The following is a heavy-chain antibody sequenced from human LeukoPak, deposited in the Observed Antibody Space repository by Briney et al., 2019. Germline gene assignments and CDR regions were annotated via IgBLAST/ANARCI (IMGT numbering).Heavy chain of an antibody. J-gene: IGHJ4*02. Sequence: ASVKVSCKASGYTFTSYYMHWVRQAPGQGLEWMGWINPNSGGTNYAQKFQGRVTMTRDTSISTAYMELSRLRSDDTAVYYCARPWLVGWGFDYWGQGTLVTVSS. CDR2: INPNSGGT. CDR3: ARPWLVGWGFDY. V-gene: IGHV1-2*02. CDR1: GYTFTSYY. D-gene: IGHD6-19*01.